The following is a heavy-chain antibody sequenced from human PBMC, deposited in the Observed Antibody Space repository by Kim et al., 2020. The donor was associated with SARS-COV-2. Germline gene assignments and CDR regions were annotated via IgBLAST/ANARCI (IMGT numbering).Heavy chain of an antibody. Sequence: GGSLRLSCSASGFTFSSYAMHWVRQAPGKGLEYVSAISSNGGSTYYADSVKDRFTISRDNSKNTLYLQMSSLRAEDTAVYYCVKDSRPVGYDSPYYYYGMDVWGQGTTVTVSS. CDR3: VKDSRPVGYDSPYYYYGMDV. V-gene: IGHV3-64D*06. D-gene: IGHD5-12*01. CDR1: GFTFSSYA. J-gene: IGHJ6*02. CDR2: ISSNGGST.